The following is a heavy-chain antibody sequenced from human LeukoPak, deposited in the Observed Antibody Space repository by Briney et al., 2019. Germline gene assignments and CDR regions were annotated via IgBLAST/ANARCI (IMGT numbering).Heavy chain of an antibody. J-gene: IGHJ4*02. V-gene: IGHV5-51*01. CDR2: IYPDDSDT. CDR1: GYDFTNYW. CDR3: VRQADSSGWYYFDY. D-gene: IGHD6-19*01. Sequence: GESLQISCQGSGYDFTNYWIGWGRQLPGKGLEWMAIIYPDDSDTNYNPSFQGQVTISSDKSISTAYLQWSSLKASDTAIYYCVRQADSSGWYYFDYWGPGTRVTVTS.